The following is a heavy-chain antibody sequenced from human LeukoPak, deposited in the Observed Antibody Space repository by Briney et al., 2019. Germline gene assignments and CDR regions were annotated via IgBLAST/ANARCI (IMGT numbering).Heavy chain of an antibody. D-gene: IGHD3-10*01. J-gene: IGHJ4*02. V-gene: IGHV3-30*04. CDR2: ISYDGSNK. Sequence: QAGGSLRLSCAASGCTFSSYAMHWVRQAPGKGLEWVAVISYDGSNKYYADSVKGRFTISRDNSKNTLYLQMNSLRAEDTAVYYCARSTMVRGVIFDYWGQGTLVTVSS. CDR1: GCTFSSYA. CDR3: ARSTMVRGVIFDY.